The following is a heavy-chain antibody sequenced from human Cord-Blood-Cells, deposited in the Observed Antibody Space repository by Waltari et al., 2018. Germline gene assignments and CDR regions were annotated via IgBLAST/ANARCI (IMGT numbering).Heavy chain of an antibody. V-gene: IGHV4-34*01. J-gene: IGHJ5*02. D-gene: IGHD6-6*01. CDR2: INHSGST. CDR1: GGSFSGYY. CDR3: AREEYSSSSWFDP. Sequence: QVQLQQWGAGLLKPSETLSLTCAVYGGSFSGYYWSWIRQPPGKGLEWIGEINHSGSTNYNPSLKSRVTISVDTSKNQFSRKLSSVTAADTAVYYCAREEYSSSSWFDPWGQGTLVTVSS.